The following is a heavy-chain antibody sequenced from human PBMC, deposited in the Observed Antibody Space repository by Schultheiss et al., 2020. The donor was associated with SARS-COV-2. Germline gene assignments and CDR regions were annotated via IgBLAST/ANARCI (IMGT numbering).Heavy chain of an antibody. CDR2: IYSGGST. CDR1: GFTVSSNY. V-gene: IGHV3-53*01. Sequence: GGSLRLSCAASGFTVSSNYMSWVRQAPGKGLEWVSVIYSGGSTYYADSVKGRFTISRDNSKNTLYLQMNSLRAEDTAVYYCARGSSGWDYYYYYGMDVWGQGTTVTVSS. D-gene: IGHD6-19*01. CDR3: ARGSSGWDYYYYYGMDV. J-gene: IGHJ6*02.